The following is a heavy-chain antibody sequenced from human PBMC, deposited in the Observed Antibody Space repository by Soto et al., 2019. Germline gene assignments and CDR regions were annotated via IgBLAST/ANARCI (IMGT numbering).Heavy chain of an antibody. Sequence: SETLSLTCAVYGGSFSGYYWSWIRQPPGKGLEWIGEINHSGSTNYNPSLKSRVTISVDTSKNQFSLKLSSVTAADTALYYCARGTGITGTGSYYFDYWGQGTLVTVSS. CDR1: GGSFSGYY. V-gene: IGHV4-34*01. CDR3: ARGTGITGTGSYYFDY. D-gene: IGHD1-7*01. J-gene: IGHJ4*02. CDR2: INHSGST.